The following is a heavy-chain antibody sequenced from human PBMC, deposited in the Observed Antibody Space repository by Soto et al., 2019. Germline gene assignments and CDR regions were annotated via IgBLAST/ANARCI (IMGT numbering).Heavy chain of an antibody. Sequence: EVQLVESGGGLVQPGRSLRLSCAASGFTFDDYAMHWVRQAPGKGLEWVSGISWNSGSIGYADSVKGRFTISRDNAKNSLYLKMNSLRDEDTALYYCAKGKGNSESYYGPFDAFDIWGQGTMVTVSS. CDR1: GFTFDDYA. CDR2: ISWNSGSI. V-gene: IGHV3-9*01. CDR3: AKGKGNSESYYGPFDAFDI. D-gene: IGHD1-26*01. J-gene: IGHJ3*02.